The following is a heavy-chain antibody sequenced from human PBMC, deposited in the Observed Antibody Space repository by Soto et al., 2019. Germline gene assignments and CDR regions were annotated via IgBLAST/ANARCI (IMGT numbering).Heavy chain of an antibody. CDR1: GFTFSSYA. D-gene: IGHD5-12*01. Sequence: GGSLRLSCAASGFTFSSYAMSWVRQAPGKGLEWVSAISGSGGSTYCADSVKGRFTISRDNSKNTLYLQMNSLRAEDTAVYYWAKFKKMATIFFFDYWGQETLVTVSS. CDR3: AKFKKMATIFFFDY. J-gene: IGHJ4*02. V-gene: IGHV3-23*01. CDR2: ISGSGGST.